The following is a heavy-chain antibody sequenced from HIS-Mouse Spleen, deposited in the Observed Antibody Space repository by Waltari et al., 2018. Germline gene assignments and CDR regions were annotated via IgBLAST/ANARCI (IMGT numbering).Heavy chain of an antibody. CDR1: GFIFSGCG. CDR2: IWYDGSNK. Sequence: QVQLVESGGGVVQPGRSLRRSGAAYGFIFSGCGMHWVGQAPGKGLEWVAVIWYDGSNKYYADSVKGRFTISRDNSKNTLYLQMNSLRAEDTAVYYCAKGGLMVYAIGDYWGQGTLVTVSS. D-gene: IGHD2-8*01. J-gene: IGHJ4*02. CDR3: AKGGLMVYAIGDY. V-gene: IGHV3-33*06.